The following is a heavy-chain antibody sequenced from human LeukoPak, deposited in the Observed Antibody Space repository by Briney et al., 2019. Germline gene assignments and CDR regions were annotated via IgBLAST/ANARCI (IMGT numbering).Heavy chain of an antibody. J-gene: IGHJ4*02. Sequence: QPGGSLRLSCAASGSTFSSYAMSWVRQAPGKGLEWVSAISGSGGSTYYADSVKGRFTISRDNAKNSLYLQVNSLRAEDTALYYCAKDAGTGSGDDCSGGSCYFYYFDYWGQGTLVTVSS. CDR3: AKDAGTGSGDDCSGGSCYFYYFDY. V-gene: IGHV3-23*01. D-gene: IGHD2-15*01. CDR1: GSTFSSYA. CDR2: ISGSGGST.